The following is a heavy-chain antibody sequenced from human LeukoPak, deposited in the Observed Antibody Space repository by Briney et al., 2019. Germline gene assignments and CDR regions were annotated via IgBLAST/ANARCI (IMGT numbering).Heavy chain of an antibody. CDR3: ARQRGYSSPYY. D-gene: IGHD6-19*01. J-gene: IGHJ4*02. V-gene: IGHV4-59*08. CDR1: GGSFSGYY. Sequence: SETLSLTCAVYGGSFSGYYWSWIRQPPGRGLEWIGYIYYSGSTNYNPSLKSRVTISVDTSKNQFSLKLSSVTAADTAVYYCARQRGYSSPYYWGQGTLVTVSS. CDR2: IYYSGST.